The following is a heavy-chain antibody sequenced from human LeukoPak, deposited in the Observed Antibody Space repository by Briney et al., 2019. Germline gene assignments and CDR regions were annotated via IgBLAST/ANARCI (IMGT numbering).Heavy chain of an antibody. V-gene: IGHV1-69*04. CDR1: GGTFSSYA. CDR3: ARADCGSGSYYRGWFDP. D-gene: IGHD3-10*01. Sequence: SVKVSCKASGGTFSSYAISWVRQAPGQGLEWMGRIIPILGIANYAQKFQGRVTITADKSTSTAYMELSSLRSEDTAVYCCARADCGSGSYYRGWFDPWGQGTLVNVSS. CDR2: IIPILGIA. J-gene: IGHJ5*02.